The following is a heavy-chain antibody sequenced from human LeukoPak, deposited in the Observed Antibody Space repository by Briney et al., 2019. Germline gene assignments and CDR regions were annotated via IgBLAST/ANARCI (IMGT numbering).Heavy chain of an antibody. CDR1: GGSISSYY. J-gene: IGHJ4*02. Sequence: PSETLSPTCTVSGGSISSYYWSWIRQPPGKGLEWIGYIYYSGSTNYNSSFKSRVTISIDTSKNQFSLRLSSVTAADTAVYYCATVTGYMIEDQFDYWGQGTLVTVSS. V-gene: IGHV4-59*01. CDR2: IYYSGST. CDR3: ATVTGYMIEDQFDY. D-gene: IGHD3-22*01.